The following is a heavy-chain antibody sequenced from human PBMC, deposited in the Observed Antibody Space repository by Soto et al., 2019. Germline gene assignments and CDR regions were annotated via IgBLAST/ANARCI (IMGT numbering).Heavy chain of an antibody. Sequence: PXESLSLSFAASGFTFSSYSMNGVRQAPGKGLEWVSSISSSSSYIYYADSVKGRFTISRDNAKNSLYLQMNSLRAEGTAVYYCESSLWFGELFQDYWGQGTQVTVPS. V-gene: IGHV3-21*01. CDR3: ESSLWFGELFQDY. CDR1: GFTFSSYS. J-gene: IGHJ4*02. CDR2: ISSSSSYI. D-gene: IGHD3-10*01.